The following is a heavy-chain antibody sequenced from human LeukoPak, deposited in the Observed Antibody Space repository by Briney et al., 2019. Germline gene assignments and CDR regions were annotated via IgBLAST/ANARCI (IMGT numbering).Heavy chain of an antibody. D-gene: IGHD3-10*01. Sequence: GGSLRLSCAASGFTFSTYWMHWVRRAPGKGLVWVSRISTDGSVTSYADSVKGRFTISRDNAKNAMYLQMNSLRAEDTAVYYCARIGGSGSYSGHYFDHWGQGTLVTVSS. V-gene: IGHV3-74*01. J-gene: IGHJ4*02. CDR2: ISTDGSVT. CDR3: ARIGGSGSYSGHYFDH. CDR1: GFTFSTYW.